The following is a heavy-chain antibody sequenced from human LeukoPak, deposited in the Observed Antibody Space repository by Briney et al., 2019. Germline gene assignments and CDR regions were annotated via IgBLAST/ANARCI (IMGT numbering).Heavy chain of an antibody. V-gene: IGHV4-59*08. CDR3: AGLYYYDSSGAPPY. CDR2: IYYSGST. Sequence: SQTLSLTCTVSGGSISSYYWSWIRQPPGKGLEWIGYIYYSGSTNYNPSLKSRVTISVDTSKNQFSLKLSSVTAADTAVYYCAGLYYYDSSGAPPYWGQGTLVTVSS. D-gene: IGHD3-22*01. CDR1: GGSISSYY. J-gene: IGHJ4*02.